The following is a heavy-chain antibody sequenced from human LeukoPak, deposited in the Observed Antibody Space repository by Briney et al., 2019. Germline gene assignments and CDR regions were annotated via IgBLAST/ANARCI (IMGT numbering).Heavy chain of an antibody. Sequence: PSETLSLTCAASGSSIYSDYFWAWIRQPPGKGLEWIGSIHHSGTIYYNPSLRSRVTISVGTSDNHFSLNLNSVTAADTALYYCARHSRVIVGAICAYDFWGQGTKVTVSS. V-gene: IGHV4-38-2*01. CDR2: IHHSGTI. D-gene: IGHD1-26*01. CDR3: ARHSRVIVGAICAYDF. CDR1: GSSIYSDYF. J-gene: IGHJ3*01.